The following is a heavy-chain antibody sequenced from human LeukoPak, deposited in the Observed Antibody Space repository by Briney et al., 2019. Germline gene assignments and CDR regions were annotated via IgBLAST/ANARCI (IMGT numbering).Heavy chain of an antibody. Sequence: ASVKVSCKISGYTLTELSMHWVRQAPGKGLEWMGSFDPEDGERIYAQKFQGRATMTEDTSTDTAYMELSSLRSEDTAVYYCATDQSNYRDAFDIWGQGTMLTASS. J-gene: IGHJ3*02. CDR3: ATDQSNYRDAFDI. CDR1: GYTLTELS. D-gene: IGHD1-7*01. CDR2: FDPEDGER. V-gene: IGHV1-24*01.